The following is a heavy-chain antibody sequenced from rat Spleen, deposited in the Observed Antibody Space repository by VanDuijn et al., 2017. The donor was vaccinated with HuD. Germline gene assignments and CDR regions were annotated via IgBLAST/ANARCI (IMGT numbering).Heavy chain of an antibody. V-gene: IGHV5-27*01. CDR3: TTDPFMYTTDYYYVMDA. CDR2: ISTGGGST. CDR1: GFTFSNYY. D-gene: IGHD1-6*01. Sequence: EVQLVESGGGLVQPGRSLKLSCAASGFTFSNYYMAWVRQAPTKGLEWVAYISTGGGSTYYRDSVKGRFTISRDNAKSTLYLQMDSLRSEDTATYYCTTDPFMYTTDYYYVMDAWGQGASVTVSS. J-gene: IGHJ4*01.